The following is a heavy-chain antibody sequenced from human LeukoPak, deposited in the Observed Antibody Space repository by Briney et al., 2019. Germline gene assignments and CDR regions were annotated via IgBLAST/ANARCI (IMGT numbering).Heavy chain of an antibody. CDR3: ATTDNAIAGPY. CDR2: IKEDGSAK. D-gene: IGHD2-15*01. J-gene: IGHJ4*02. V-gene: IGHV3-7*01. CDR1: GFTFSSYW. Sequence: GGSLRLSCAASGFTFSSYWMTWVRQAPGKGLEWVANIKEDGSAKFYADSVKGRLTISRDNAKKSLYLQMDSLRVEDTALYYCATTDNAIAGPYWGQGSLVTVSS.